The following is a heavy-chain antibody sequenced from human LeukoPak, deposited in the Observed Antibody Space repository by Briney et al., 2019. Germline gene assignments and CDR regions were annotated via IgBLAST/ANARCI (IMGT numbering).Heavy chain of an antibody. V-gene: IGHV4-39*01. CDR2: IYYSGTT. D-gene: IGHD6-19*01. J-gene: IGHJ5*02. CDR3: ARRSIAVAAWFDP. Sequence: SETLSLTCTVSGGSISSSSYYWGWIRQRPGKGLEWFGSIYYSGTTYYNPSLKSRVTISVDTSKNQFSLKLSSVTAADTAVYYCARRSIAVAAWFDPWGQGTLVTVSS. CDR1: GGSISSSSYY.